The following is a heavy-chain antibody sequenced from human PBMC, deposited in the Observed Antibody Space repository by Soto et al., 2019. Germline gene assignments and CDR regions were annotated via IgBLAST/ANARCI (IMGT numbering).Heavy chain of an antibody. D-gene: IGHD3-9*01. CDR2: ISGTGERT. CDR1: GFTFSLYA. CDR3: AKGDWLYDNYYGMEV. J-gene: IGHJ6*02. V-gene: IGHV3-23*01. Sequence: EEQLLESGGGLVQPGGSVRLSCAASGFTFSLYAMTWVRHTPGKGLEWVASISGTGERTYYADSVKGRFIISKDNSKNTVFLQMNSLRAEDTAEYYRAKGDWLYDNYYGMEVWGQGTSVTVSS.